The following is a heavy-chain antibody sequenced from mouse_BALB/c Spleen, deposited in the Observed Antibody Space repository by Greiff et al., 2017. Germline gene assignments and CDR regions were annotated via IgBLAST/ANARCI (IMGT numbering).Heavy chain of an antibody. J-gene: IGHJ4*01. CDR1: GFTFSSYA. D-gene: IGHD3-1*01. V-gene: IGHV5-17*02. CDR2: ISSGSSTI. Sequence: EVMLVESGGGLVKPGGSLKLSCAASGFTFSSYAMSWVRQTPEKRLEWVASISSGSSTIYYADTVKGRFTISRDNPKNTLFLQMTSLRSEDTAMYYCARSGGRYYAMDYWGQGTSVTVSS. CDR3: ARSGGRYYAMDY.